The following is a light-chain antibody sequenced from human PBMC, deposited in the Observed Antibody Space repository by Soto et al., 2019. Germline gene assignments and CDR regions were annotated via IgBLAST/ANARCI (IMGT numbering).Light chain of an antibody. Sequence: SYVLTQPPSVSVAPGQTARLTCGGIKIRTKSVHWNQLKPGQAPVLVLYDDRDRPSGIPERFSGSKSGTSATLGITGFQTGDEADYYCGSWDSSLSAYVFGTGTKLTVL. CDR3: GSWDSSLSAYV. CDR2: DDR. CDR1: KIRTKS. V-gene: IGLV3-21*02. J-gene: IGLJ1*01.